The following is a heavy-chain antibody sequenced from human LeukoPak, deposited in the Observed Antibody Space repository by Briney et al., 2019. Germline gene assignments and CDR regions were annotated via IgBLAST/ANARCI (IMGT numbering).Heavy chain of an antibody. V-gene: IGHV3-7*04. D-gene: IGHD6-19*01. CDR3: ARDRWDSSGWFPSFDY. CDR2: IKQDGSEK. CDR1: GYRFTSYW. J-gene: IGHJ4*02. Sequence: GESLQISCKGSGYRFTSYWMSWVRQAPGKGLEWVANIKQDGSEKYYVDSVKGRFTISRDNAKNSLYLQMNSLRAEDTAVYYCARDRWDSSGWFPSFDYWGQGTLVTVSS.